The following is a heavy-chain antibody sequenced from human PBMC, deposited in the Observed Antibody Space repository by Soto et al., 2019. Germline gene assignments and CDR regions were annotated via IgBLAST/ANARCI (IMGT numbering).Heavy chain of an antibody. CDR2: ITGSGDST. CDR3: TRDASRDSSARGWFDP. CDR1: GFTFSNFA. Sequence: GGSLRLSCAASGFTFSNFAMSWVRQPPGKGLEWVSAITGSGDSTYYGDSVKGRFAISRDNSMDTLYLQMNSLRAEDTAVYYCTRDASRDSSARGWFDPWGPGTLVTVSS. V-gene: IGHV3-23*01. D-gene: IGHD6-13*01. J-gene: IGHJ5*02.